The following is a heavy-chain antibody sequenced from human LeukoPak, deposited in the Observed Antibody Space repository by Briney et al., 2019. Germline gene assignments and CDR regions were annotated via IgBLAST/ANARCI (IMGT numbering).Heavy chain of an antibody. CDR2: IKQDGSKK. CDR3: ARARDPYDFWCGYLYHFDY. CDR1: GVTFSSYW. D-gene: IGHD3-3*01. V-gene: IGHV3-7*01. Sequence: GGSLRLSCAAYGVTFSSYWMSWVRQAPGKGLEWVGKIKQDGSKKYYVDSVKGRFTISRDNANNSLYLQMNSLRAEDTAVYYCARARDPYDFWCGYLYHFDYWGQGTLVTVSS. J-gene: IGHJ4*02.